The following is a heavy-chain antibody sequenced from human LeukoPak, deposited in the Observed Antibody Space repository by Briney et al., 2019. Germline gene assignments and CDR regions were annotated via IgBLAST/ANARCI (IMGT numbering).Heavy chain of an antibody. CDR3: AVGSHLGRMFHR. V-gene: IGHV3-21*04. CDR1: GFTFTSYA. Sequence: GGSLRLSSAASGFTFTSYAISWVRQAPGKGLEWVSSISSSRSYIYYADSVKGRVTISRDNAKNSLYLQMNSLRAEDTAVYYLAVGSHLGRMFHRWRQGTLVTVSS. CDR2: ISSSRSYI. D-gene: IGHD1-26*01. J-gene: IGHJ5*02.